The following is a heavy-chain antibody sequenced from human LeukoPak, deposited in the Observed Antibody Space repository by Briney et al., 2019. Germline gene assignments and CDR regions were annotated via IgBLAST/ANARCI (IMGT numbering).Heavy chain of an antibody. V-gene: IGHV4-31*03. CDR1: GGSISSGGYY. D-gene: IGHD1-14*01. J-gene: IGHJ5*02. Sequence: SETLSLTCTVSGGSISSGGYYWSWNRQHPGKGLEWIGYISYSGSTYYNPSLKSRVTISVDTSKNHFSLKLSSVTAADTAVYYCARGGITGTTPPGFDPWGQGTLVTVSS. CDR3: ARGGITGTTPPGFDP. CDR2: ISYSGST.